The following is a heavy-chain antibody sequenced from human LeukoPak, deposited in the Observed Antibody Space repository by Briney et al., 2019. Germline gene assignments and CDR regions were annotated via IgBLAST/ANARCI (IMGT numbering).Heavy chain of an antibody. CDR3: ARDLFLWFGQSYDAFDV. CDR1: GYTFIDYG. J-gene: IGHJ3*01. D-gene: IGHD3-10*01. V-gene: IGHV1-18*01. CDR2: ISTHNGDT. Sequence: GASVKVSCKSSGYTFIDYGISWVRQAPGQGLEWMGWISTHNGDTTYAQSLQGRVNMTMDTSAKTVYMELGSLRFDDTAVYYCARDLFLWFGQSYDAFDVWGQGTTVTVSS.